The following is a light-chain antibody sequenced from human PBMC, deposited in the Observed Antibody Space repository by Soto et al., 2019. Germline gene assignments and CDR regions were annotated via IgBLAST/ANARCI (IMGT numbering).Light chain of an antibody. J-gene: IGLJ1*01. V-gene: IGLV1-40*01. CDR1: SSNIGATYD. Sequence: QSVLTQPPSVSGAPGQRVTISCTGSSSNIGATYDVQWYQQLPGTAPKLLIYGNSNRPSGVPDRFSGSKSGTSASLAITGLQADDDADYYCQSSDSSLSAHYVFGTGTKVTVL. CDR3: QSSDSSLSAHYV. CDR2: GNS.